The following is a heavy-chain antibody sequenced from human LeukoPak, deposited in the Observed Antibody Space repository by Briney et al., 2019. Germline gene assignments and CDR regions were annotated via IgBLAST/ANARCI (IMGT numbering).Heavy chain of an antibody. CDR3: VREGSGSAHSTPFGP. V-gene: IGHV3-7*01. CDR1: GFPFSSHW. J-gene: IGHJ5*02. D-gene: IGHD3-10*01. Sequence: GGSLRLSCGASGFPFSSHWMSWVRQAPEKGLEWVANIKQDGSEKYYVDSVKGRFTVSRGNAKNSLFLQMNSLRVEDTAVYYCVREGSGSAHSTPFGPWGQGTLVTVSS. CDR2: IKQDGSEK.